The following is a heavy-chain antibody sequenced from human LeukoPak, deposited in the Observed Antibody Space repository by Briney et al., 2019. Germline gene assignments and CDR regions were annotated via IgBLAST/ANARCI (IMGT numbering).Heavy chain of an antibody. J-gene: IGHJ6*03. Sequence: PSETLSLTCTVSGGSISSGSYYWSWIRQPAGKGLEWIGRIYTSGSTNYNPSLKSRVTISVDTSKNQFSLKLSSVTAADTAVYYCARDRPRHYYGSGSYYHYYYMDVWGKGTTVTISS. CDR3: ARDRPRHYYGSGSYYHYYYMDV. V-gene: IGHV4-61*02. D-gene: IGHD3-10*01. CDR1: GGSISSGSYY. CDR2: IYTSGST.